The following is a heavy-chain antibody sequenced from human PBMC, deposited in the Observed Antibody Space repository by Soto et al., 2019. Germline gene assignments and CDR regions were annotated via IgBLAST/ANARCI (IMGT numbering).Heavy chain of an antibody. CDR1: GFTFSSYA. CDR2: ISGSGGST. Sequence: PGGSLRLSCAASGFTFSSYAMSWVRQAPGKGLEWVSAISGSGGSTYYADSVKGRFTISRDNSKNTLYLQMNSLRAEDTAVYYCAKTLRHILTGYSYYYYGMDVWGQGTTVTVSS. CDR3: AKTLRHILTGYSYYYYGMDV. D-gene: IGHD3-9*01. J-gene: IGHJ6*02. V-gene: IGHV3-23*01.